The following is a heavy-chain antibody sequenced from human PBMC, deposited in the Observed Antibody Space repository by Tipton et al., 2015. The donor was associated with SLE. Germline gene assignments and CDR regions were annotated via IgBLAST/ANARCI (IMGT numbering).Heavy chain of an antibody. J-gene: IGHJ4*02. CDR3: ARGTWLGIYLDF. D-gene: IGHD3-10*01. Sequence: PSLKSRVAISVDTSQSQFSLNLKSLTTADTAVYYCARGTWLGIYLDFWGQGTLVAVSS. V-gene: IGHV4-31*02.